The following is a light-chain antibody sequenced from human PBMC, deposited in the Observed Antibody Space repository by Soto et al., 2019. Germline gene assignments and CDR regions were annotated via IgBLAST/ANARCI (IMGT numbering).Light chain of an antibody. CDR1: QSFRGL. CDR2: DAY. V-gene: IGKV3-11*01. J-gene: IGKJ5*01. CDR3: QQRHMWPIT. Sequence: EVVLTQSPVTLSLSQGERATLSCRASQSFRGLLAWYQQKPGQAPRLLIYDAYNWATGIPPRFSGSGSGIDFSLTLSSFEPEDCSVSYCQQRHMWPITCGQGARLEMK.